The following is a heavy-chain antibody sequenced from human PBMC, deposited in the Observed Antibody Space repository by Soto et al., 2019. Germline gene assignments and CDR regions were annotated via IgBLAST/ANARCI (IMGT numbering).Heavy chain of an antibody. Sequence: NPSETLSLTCTVSGGSITNSNWWSWVRLPPAKGLEWIGDIYYSGSTYYNPSLKSRVTISVDTSKNQFSLKLSSVTAADTAVYYCARLHGWFDPWGQGTLVTVSS. D-gene: IGHD2-8*01. CDR3: ARLHGWFDP. V-gene: IGHV4-4*02. CDR1: GGSITNSNW. J-gene: IGHJ5*02. CDR2: IYYSGST.